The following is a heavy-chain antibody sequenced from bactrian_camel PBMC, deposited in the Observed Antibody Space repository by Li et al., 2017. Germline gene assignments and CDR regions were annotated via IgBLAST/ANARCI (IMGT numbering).Heavy chain of an antibody. V-gene: IGHV3S40*01. Sequence: DVQLVESGGDLVRPGGSLRIACAASGFPFSTYGYDIHWVRQAPGKGLKWVSSINNAGGSTYYADSVKGRFTISQDDANNTVYLEMNNLKPEDTAVYYCGTAMLDYGLGGPLSDVGQGTQVTVS. D-gene: IGHD5*01. CDR2: INNAGGST. CDR1: GFPFSTYGYD. J-gene: IGHJ4*01.